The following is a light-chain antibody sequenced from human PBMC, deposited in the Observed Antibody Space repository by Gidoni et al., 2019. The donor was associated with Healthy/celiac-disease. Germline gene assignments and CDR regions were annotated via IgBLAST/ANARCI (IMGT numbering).Light chain of an antibody. J-gene: IGKJ1*01. V-gene: IGKV1-6*01. Sequence: AIQMTQSTSSLSASVGDRVTITCRASQGIRNDLGWYQQKPGKAPKLLIYAASSLQSGVPSRFSGRGSGTDFTRTSSSLQPEDFATYYCLQDYNYPPTFGQGTKVEIK. CDR2: AAS. CDR3: LQDYNYPPT. CDR1: QGIRND.